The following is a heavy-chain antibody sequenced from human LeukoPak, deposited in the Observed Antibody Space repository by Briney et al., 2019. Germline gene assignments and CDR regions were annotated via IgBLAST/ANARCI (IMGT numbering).Heavy chain of an antibody. CDR1: GYTFTSSD. CDR2: MNPNSGNT. V-gene: IGHV1-8*01. D-gene: IGHD6-6*01. J-gene: IGHJ6*02. Sequence: ASAKVSCKASGYTFTSSDINWVRQATGQGLEWTGSMNPNSGNTGYAQKFQGRVTLTRSTSTSTAYMELRSLRSDDTAVYYCARDPPSIASYYYYGMDVWGQGTTVTVSS. CDR3: ARDPPSIASYYYYGMDV.